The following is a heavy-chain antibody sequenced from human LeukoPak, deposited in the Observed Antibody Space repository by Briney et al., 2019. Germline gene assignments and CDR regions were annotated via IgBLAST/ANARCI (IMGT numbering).Heavy chain of an antibody. D-gene: IGHD6-13*01. J-gene: IGHJ6*03. CDR2: IYYSGST. Sequence: SETLSLTCAVSGGSVSTPTYYWGWIRQPPGKGLEWIGSIYYSGSTYYNPSLESRVTISVDTSKNQFSLKLSSVTAADTAVYYCWSAAGTGDYYYYSMDVWGKGTTVTISS. CDR3: WSAAGTGDYYYYSMDV. CDR1: GGSVSTPTYY. V-gene: IGHV4-39*01.